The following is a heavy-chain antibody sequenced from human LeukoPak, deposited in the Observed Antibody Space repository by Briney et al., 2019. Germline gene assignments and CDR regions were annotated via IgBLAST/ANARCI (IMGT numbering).Heavy chain of an antibody. CDR3: ARSTPSDFYFDY. J-gene: IGHJ4*02. CDR1: GFIFSSSA. D-gene: IGHD2-2*01. CDR2: ISGRDTI. V-gene: IGHV3-48*03. Sequence: GGSLRLSCAASGFIFSSSAMNWVRQPSGKGLEWVSYISGRDTIYYADSVKCRFTISRDNAKNSLYLQMNNLRAEDTAVYYCARSTPSDFYFDYWGQGALVTVSS.